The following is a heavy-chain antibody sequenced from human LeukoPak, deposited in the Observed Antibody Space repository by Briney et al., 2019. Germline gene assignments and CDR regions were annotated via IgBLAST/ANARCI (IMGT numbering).Heavy chain of an antibody. CDR1: GFTFSGYS. J-gene: IGHJ4*02. Sequence: GGSLRLSCAASGFTFSGYSMNCVRQAPGKGLEWVSYSRSSGYSIHYADSVKGRFTISRDNAKSSVYLQMNSLRDEDTAVYYCVRDPDALDYWGQGTLVTVSS. V-gene: IGHV3-48*02. CDR2: SRSSGYSI. CDR3: VRDPDALDY.